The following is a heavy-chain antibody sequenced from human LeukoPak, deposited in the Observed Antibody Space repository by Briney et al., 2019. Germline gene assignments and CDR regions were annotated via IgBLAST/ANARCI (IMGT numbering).Heavy chain of an antibody. V-gene: IGHV4-31*03. Sequence: PSETLSLTCTVSGGSISSGGYYWSWIRQHPGKGLEWIGYIYYSGSTYYNPSLKSRVTISVDTSKNQFSLKLSSVTAADTAVYYCARDYGDATANWFDPWGQGTLVTVSS. CDR2: IYYSGST. D-gene: IGHD4-17*01. CDR3: ARDYGDATANWFDP. CDR1: GGSISSGGYY. J-gene: IGHJ5*02.